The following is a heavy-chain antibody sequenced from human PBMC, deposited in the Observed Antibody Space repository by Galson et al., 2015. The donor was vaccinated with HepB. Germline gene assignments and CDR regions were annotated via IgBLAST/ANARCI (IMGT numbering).Heavy chain of an antibody. V-gene: IGHV3-7*04. CDR3: GKDGLG. J-gene: IGHJ4*02. CDR1: GFTFSVYW. Sequence: SLRLSCAGSGFTFSVYWMTWVRQAPGKGLEWVAYMKRGGSEEDYVDSVRGRFSITRDNAQNLVYLQMNSLRVEDTAVYYCGKDGLGWGQGTLVTVSS. CDR2: MKRGGSEE.